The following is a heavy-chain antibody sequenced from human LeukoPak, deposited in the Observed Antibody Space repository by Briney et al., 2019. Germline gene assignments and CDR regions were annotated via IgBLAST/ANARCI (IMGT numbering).Heavy chain of an antibody. Sequence: SETLSLTCAVYGGSFSGYYWSWIRQPPGKGLEWIGEINHSGSTNYNPSLKSRVTISVDTSKNQFSLKLSSVTAADTAVYYCAREVDAFDIWGQGTMVTVSS. CDR1: GGSFSGYY. V-gene: IGHV4-34*01. CDR2: INHSGST. J-gene: IGHJ3*02. CDR3: AREVDAFDI.